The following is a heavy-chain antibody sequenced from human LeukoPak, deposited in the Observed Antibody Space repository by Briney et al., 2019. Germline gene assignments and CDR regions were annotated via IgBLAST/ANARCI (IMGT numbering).Heavy chain of an antibody. D-gene: IGHD3-3*01. CDR3: ARRVPSRVVTDYFDY. CDR2: TSSDESIK. Sequence: RGGSLRLPCAASGFSFSTSAMHWVRQDPGKVLEWVAVTSSDESIKLYADSVKGRFTISRDNAKNSLYLQMNSLRAEDTAVYYCARRVPSRVVTDYFDYWGQGTLVTVSS. CDR1: GFSFSTSA. V-gene: IGHV3-30-3*01. J-gene: IGHJ4*02.